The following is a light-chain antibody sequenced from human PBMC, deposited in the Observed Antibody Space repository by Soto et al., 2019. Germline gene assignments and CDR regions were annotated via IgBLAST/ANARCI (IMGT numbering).Light chain of an antibody. J-gene: IGKJ5*01. CDR3: QQRSDRLPIT. CDR1: QSLSISY. CDR2: GAS. Sequence: EIVLTQSPGTLSLTPGDRVTLSCRASQSLSISYLAWHQQKPGQAPRLLIDGASNRATDIPARFSGSGSGTDFTLTISSLEPEDSAVYYCQQRSDRLPITFGQVTRLEIK. V-gene: IGKV3D-20*02.